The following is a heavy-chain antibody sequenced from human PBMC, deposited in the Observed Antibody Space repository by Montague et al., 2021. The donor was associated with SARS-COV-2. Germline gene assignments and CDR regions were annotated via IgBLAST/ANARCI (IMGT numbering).Heavy chain of an antibody. CDR2: INHSGTT. D-gene: IGHD4-23*01. J-gene: IGHJ4*02. V-gene: IGHV4-34*01. CDR1: GGSFSGYY. Sequence: SETLSLTCAVYGGSFSGYYWTWIRQSPGKGLEWIAEINHSGTTNYNFNPSLRSRVTISVDTSKCRFSLKLSSVTAADTGVYYCARWDPQTLTLIGLRGKSASDYWGQGTLVTVSS. CDR3: ARWDPQTLTLIGLRGKSASDY.